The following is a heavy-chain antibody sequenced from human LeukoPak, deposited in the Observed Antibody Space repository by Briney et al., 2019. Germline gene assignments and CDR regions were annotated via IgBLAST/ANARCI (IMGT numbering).Heavy chain of an antibody. Sequence: PGRSLRLSCAASGFTFDDYAMHWVRQAPGKGLEWVSGISWNSGSIGYADSVKGRFTISRDNAKNSLYLQMNSLRAEDTALYYCAKENKYYYDSSGYFDYWGQGTLVTVSS. J-gene: IGHJ4*02. D-gene: IGHD3-22*01. V-gene: IGHV3-9*01. CDR1: GFTFDDYA. CDR3: AKENKYYYDSSGYFDY. CDR2: ISWNSGSI.